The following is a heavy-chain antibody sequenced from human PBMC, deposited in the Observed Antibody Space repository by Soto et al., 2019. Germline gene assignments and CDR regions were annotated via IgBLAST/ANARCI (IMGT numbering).Heavy chain of an antibody. V-gene: IGHV4-59*01. D-gene: IGHD2-15*01. CDR1: GGSISSYY. CDR2: IYYSGST. CDR3: ARARGYCSGGSCYYFDY. J-gene: IGHJ4*02. Sequence: SSETLSLTCTVSGGSISSYYWSWIRQPPGKGLEWIGYIYYSGSTNYNPSLKSRVTISVDTSKNQFSLKLSSVTAADTAVYYCARARGYCSGGSCYYFDYWGQGTLVTVSS.